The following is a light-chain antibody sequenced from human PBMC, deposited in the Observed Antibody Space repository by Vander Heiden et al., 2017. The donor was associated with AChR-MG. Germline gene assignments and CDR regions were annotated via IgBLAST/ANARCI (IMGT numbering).Light chain of an antibody. Sequence: DIVMTHSPSTLSLSPGERATLSCSASQSVSSNLAWYQQKPGQAPRLLIYVASTRATGIPARFSGSGSGTEFTLTISSLQSEDFAVYYCQQDNNLPLTFGGGTKVEIK. J-gene: IGKJ4*02. CDR2: VAS. V-gene: IGKV3-15*01. CDR3: QQDNNLPLT. CDR1: QSVSSN.